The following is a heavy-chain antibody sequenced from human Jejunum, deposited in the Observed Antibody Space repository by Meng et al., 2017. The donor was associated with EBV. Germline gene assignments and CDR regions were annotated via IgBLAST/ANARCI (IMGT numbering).Heavy chain of an antibody. CDR2: ISNDGNNK. Sequence: QVQLVESGGGVVQPGRSLSLSCAASGFTFSGHAMQWVRQAPGKGLKWVALISNDGNNKYYADSVKGRFTTSRDNSKNTLYLQMNSLRVDDTALYYCTREWGADYWGQGTLVTVSS. J-gene: IGHJ4*02. CDR3: TREWGADY. CDR1: GFTFSGHA. D-gene: IGHD3-16*01. V-gene: IGHV3-30-3*01.